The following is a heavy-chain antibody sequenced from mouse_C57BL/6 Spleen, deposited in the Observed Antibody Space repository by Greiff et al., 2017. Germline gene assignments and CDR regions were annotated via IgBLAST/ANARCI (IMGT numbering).Heavy chain of an antibody. D-gene: IGHD2-3*01. J-gene: IGHJ2*01. CDR2: INPNNGTT. CDR3: ASEWLLDFDY. V-gene: IGHV1-39*01. Sequence: VQLQQSGPELVKPGASVKISCKASGYSFTDYNMNWVKQSNGKGLEWIGVINPNNGTTSYNKKFKGKATLTVDRSSSTAYMQLNSLTSEDSAVDYCASEWLLDFDYWGQGTTLTVSS. CDR1: GYSFTDYN.